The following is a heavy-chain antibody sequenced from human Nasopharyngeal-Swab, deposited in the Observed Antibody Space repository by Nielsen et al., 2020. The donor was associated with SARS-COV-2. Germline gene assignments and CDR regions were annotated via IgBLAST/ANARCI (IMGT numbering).Heavy chain of an antibody. CDR3: ARGLTLTYYYGMDV. J-gene: IGHJ6*02. V-gene: IGHV4-59*01. CDR1: GGSISSYY. CDR2: IYYSGST. D-gene: IGHD3-9*01. Sequence: SETLSLTCTVPGGSISSYYWSWIRQPPGKGLEWIGYIYYSGSTNYNPSLKSRVTISVDTSKNQFSLKLSSVTAADTAVYYCARGLTLTYYYGMDVWGQGTTVTVSS.